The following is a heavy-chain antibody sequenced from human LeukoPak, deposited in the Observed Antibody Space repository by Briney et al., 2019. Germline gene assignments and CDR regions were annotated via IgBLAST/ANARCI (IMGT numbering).Heavy chain of an antibody. Sequence: GGSLRLSCAASGFTFSSYEMNWVRQAPGKGLEWVSYISSSGRTPYYADSVKGRFTISRDNAKNSLYLQMNSLRADDTAIYYCARDPVGSGSGSCFDYWGQGTLVTVSS. D-gene: IGHD3-10*01. CDR3: ARDPVGSGSGSCFDY. CDR1: GFTFSSYE. V-gene: IGHV3-48*03. CDR2: ISSSGRTP. J-gene: IGHJ4*02.